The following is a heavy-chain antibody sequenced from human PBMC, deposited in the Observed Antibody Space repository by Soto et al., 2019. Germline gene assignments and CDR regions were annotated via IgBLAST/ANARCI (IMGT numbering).Heavy chain of an antibody. V-gene: IGHV4-39*01. D-gene: IGHD6-13*01. CDR3: ARRERAAGTDWWFDP. CDR2: IYYSGST. J-gene: IGHJ5*02. CDR1: GGSISSSSFH. Sequence: QLQLQESGPGLVKPSETLSLTCTVSGGSISSSSFHWGWIRQPPGKGLGWIGSIYYSGSTYYSPYLKSRVTITVDTSKTPFSLKLSSVTAADTAVYYCARRERAAGTDWWFDPWGQGTLVTVSS.